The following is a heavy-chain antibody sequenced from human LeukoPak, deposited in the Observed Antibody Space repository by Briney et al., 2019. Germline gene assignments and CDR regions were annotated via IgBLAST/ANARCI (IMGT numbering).Heavy chain of an antibody. CDR3: AKEYSSSSGGLDY. Sequence: GGSLRLSCAASGFSFSSCAMSWVRQAPGKGLEWVSGISGSGTTYYADSVKGRFTISRDNSKDTRYLQMNSLRAEDTAVYYCAKEYSSSSGGLDYWGQGTLVTVSS. CDR1: GFSFSSCA. CDR2: ISGSGTT. J-gene: IGHJ4*02. D-gene: IGHD6-6*01. V-gene: IGHV3-23*01.